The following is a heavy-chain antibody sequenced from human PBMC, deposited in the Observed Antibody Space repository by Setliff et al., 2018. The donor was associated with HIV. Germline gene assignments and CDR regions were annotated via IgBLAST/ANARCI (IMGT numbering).Heavy chain of an antibody. CDR1: GFSFSSYW. J-gene: IGHJ1*01. CDR2: IKEDGSEK. Sequence: GGSLRLSCAASGFSFSSYWMSWVRQAPGKGLEWVANIKEDGSEKYYVDSVKGRFTISRDNAKNSVYLQMNNLRDEDTAVYFCVGPDFEVPQGGHWGQGTLVTVSS. CDR3: VGPDFEVPQGGH. V-gene: IGHV3-7*03. D-gene: IGHD3-16*01.